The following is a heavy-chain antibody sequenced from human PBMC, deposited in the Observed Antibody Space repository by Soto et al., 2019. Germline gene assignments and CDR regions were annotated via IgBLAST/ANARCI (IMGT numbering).Heavy chain of an antibody. CDR1: AGTFNNYA. Sequence: QEQLVQSGPEVKKPGSSVTVSCKPSAGTFNNYAICWVRQAPGQGLEWMGGTIPLFSTSSYTQKFQGRVTITADKSTSTVYMEMRNLKSEDTAIYYCARAGARPYYYYGMDVWGQGTTVTVS. J-gene: IGHJ6*02. V-gene: IGHV1-69*06. CDR3: ARAGARPYYYYGMDV. D-gene: IGHD7-27*01. CDR2: TIPLFSTS.